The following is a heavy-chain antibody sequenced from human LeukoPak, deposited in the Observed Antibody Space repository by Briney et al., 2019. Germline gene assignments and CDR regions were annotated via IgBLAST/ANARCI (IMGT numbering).Heavy chain of an antibody. CDR1: GFTFSSYA. J-gene: IGHJ4*02. V-gene: IGHV3-23*01. Sequence: GGSLRLSCAASGFTFSSYAMNWVRQAPGKGLEWVSTISGSGGSTYYADSVKGRFTISRDNSKNTLYLQMNSLRAEDTAVYYCAQDSRSGGYYLDYWGQGTLVTVSS. D-gene: IGHD3-10*01. CDR2: ISGSGGST. CDR3: AQDSRSGGYYLDY.